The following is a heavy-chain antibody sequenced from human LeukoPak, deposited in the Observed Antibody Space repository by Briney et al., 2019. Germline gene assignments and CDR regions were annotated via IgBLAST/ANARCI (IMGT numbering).Heavy chain of an antibody. J-gene: IGHJ4*01. D-gene: IGHD3-10*01. CDR2: ISSGSSTI. V-gene: IGHV3-48*04. CDR3: ARETRGESDY. CDR1: GFTFNAYH. Sequence: GGSLRLSCAASGFTFNAYHMNWFRQAPGKGLEWLAYISSGSSTIYYADSVKGRFTVSRDNAKETLYLQLDSLRGEDTAMYYCARETRGESDYWGHGTLVTVSS.